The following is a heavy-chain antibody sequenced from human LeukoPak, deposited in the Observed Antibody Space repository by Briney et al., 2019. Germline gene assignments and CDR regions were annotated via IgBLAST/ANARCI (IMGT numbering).Heavy chain of an antibody. CDR2: IIPIFGTA. J-gene: IGHJ4*02. Sequence: ASVKVSCKASGGTFSSYAISWVRQAPGQGLEWMGRIIPIFGTANYAQKFQGRVTITTDESTSTAYMELSSLRSEDTAVYYCARDEDGDCPNDYWGQGTLVTVSS. CDR1: GGTFSSYA. V-gene: IGHV1-69*05. D-gene: IGHD2-21*02. CDR3: ARDEDGDCPNDY.